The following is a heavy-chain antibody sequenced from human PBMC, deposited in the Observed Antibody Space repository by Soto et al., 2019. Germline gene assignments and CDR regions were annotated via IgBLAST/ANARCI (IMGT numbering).Heavy chain of an antibody. CDR1: GFTFSSYA. V-gene: IGHV3-23*01. CDR3: AKRGYCSSTSCRRFDT. D-gene: IGHD2-2*01. Sequence: WGSMRLSCAASGFTFSSYARSWVRQTPGKGLEWVSTISGSGGSTYYADSVKGRFTISRDNSKNTLYLQMNSLRAEDTAVYYCAKRGYCSSTSCRRFDTWGQGTLVTVSS. J-gene: IGHJ5*02. CDR2: ISGSGGST.